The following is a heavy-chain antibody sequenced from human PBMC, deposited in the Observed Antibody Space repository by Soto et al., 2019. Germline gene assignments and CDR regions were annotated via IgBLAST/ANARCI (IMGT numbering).Heavy chain of an antibody. V-gene: IGHV1-18*04. CDR3: ARDAAFLFGRTCYFDY. CDR1: GYTFANYG. D-gene: IGHD2-15*01. CDR2: ISGHDGKT. Sequence: QVELKQSGAAVKKPGASVKVSCRASGYTFANYGITWVRLAPGQGLQWLGWISGHDGKTKSNKNLQGRITMTTDTSTNTAYLELKNLKSEDTAIYYCARDAAFLFGRTCYFDYWGQGTLVSVSS. J-gene: IGHJ4*02.